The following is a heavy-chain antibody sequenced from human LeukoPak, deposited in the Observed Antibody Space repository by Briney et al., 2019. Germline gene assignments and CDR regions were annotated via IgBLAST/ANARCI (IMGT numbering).Heavy chain of an antibody. CDR3: ARGQTYYDILTGYYGYYFDY. CDR1: GGSISSYY. CDR2: ISDIGSI. Sequence: SETLSLTCTVSGGSISSYYWSWIRQPPGKGLEWIAYISDIGSINYNPSLKSRVTISLDTSKNQFSLKLSSVTAADTAVYYCARGQTYYDILTGYYGYYFDYWGQGTLVTVSS. V-gene: IGHV4-59*01. D-gene: IGHD3-9*01. J-gene: IGHJ4*02.